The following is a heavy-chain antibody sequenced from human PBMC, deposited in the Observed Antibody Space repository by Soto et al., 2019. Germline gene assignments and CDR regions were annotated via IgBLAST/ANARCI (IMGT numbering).Heavy chain of an antibody. CDR1: GYTFTSYD. Sequence: ASVKVSCKASGYTFTSYDINWVRQATGQGLEWMGWMNPNSGNTGYAQKFQGRVTMTRNTSISTAYMELSSLRSEDTAVYYCARGATYYDFWSGYLSSSDYWGQGTLVTVSS. CDR2: MNPNSGNT. V-gene: IGHV1-8*01. J-gene: IGHJ4*02. D-gene: IGHD3-3*01. CDR3: ARGATYYDFWSGYLSSSDY.